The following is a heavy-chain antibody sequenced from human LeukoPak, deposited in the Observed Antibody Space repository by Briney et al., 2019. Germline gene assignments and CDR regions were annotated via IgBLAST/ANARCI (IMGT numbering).Heavy chain of an antibody. Sequence: SGGSLRLSCAVSGFTFSSYWMGWVRQAPGKGLEWVANIKPGGSDRYYVGSLKGRFTISRDNAKNLLFLHMNSLRVEDTAVYYCARVDCIGGSCFSGFDAWGQGTLVTVSS. CDR3: ARVDCIGGSCFSGFDA. D-gene: IGHD2-15*01. V-gene: IGHV3-7*01. CDR1: GFTFSSYW. J-gene: IGHJ4*02. CDR2: IKPGGSDR.